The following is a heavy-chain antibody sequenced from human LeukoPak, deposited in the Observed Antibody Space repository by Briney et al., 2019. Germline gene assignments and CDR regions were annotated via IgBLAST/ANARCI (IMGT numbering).Heavy chain of an antibody. CDR3: ARLFLGSSGNWFDP. J-gene: IGHJ5*02. V-gene: IGHV4-59*08. D-gene: IGHD6-19*01. CDR1: GGSISSYY. CDR2: IYYSGST. Sequence: PSETLSLTCTVSGGSISSYYWSWIRQPPGKGLEWIGYIYYSGSTNYNPPLKSRVTISVDTSKNQFSLKLSSVTAADTAVYYCARLFLGSSGNWFDPWGQGTLVTVSS.